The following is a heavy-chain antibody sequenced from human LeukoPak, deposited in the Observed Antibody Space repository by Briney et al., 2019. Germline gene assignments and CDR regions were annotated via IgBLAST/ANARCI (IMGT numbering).Heavy chain of an antibody. Sequence: AGGTLRLSCAASGCTFSSYWMSWVRQAPGKGLEWVANIKQDGSEKYYVDSVKSRFTISRDNAKNSLYLQMNSLRAEDTAVYYCARDVLWFGEFLYGMDVRGQGTTFSVSS. D-gene: IGHD3-10*01. CDR3: ARDVLWFGEFLYGMDV. CDR1: GCTFSSYW. J-gene: IGHJ6*02. V-gene: IGHV3-7*01. CDR2: IKQDGSEK.